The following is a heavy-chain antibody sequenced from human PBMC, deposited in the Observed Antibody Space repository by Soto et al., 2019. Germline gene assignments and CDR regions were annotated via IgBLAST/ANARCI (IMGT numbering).Heavy chain of an antibody. D-gene: IGHD3-10*01. CDR3: ARYGDANAVGYFSYYGMDV. Sequence: SETLSLTCTVSGGSISSGGYYWSWIRQLPGKGLEWIGYIYYTGGTYYTPSLKSRLTISVDTSKNQFSLKLSSVTADDTAVYYCARYGDANAVGYFSYYGMDVWGQGTTVTVSS. CDR1: GGSISSGGYY. J-gene: IGHJ6*02. V-gene: IGHV4-31*03. CDR2: IYYTGGT.